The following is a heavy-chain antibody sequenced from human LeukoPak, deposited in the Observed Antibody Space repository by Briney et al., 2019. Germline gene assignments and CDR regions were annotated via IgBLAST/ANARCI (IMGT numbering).Heavy chain of an antibody. CDR2: INHSGST. Sequence: PSETLSLTCDVSGVYGGSFNAFLWSWVRQPPGKGLEWIGEINHSGSTNYNPSLKSRVTISVDTSKNQFSLKLSSVTAADTAVYYCARDGRRYDTSGYYPWGQGTLVTVSS. V-gene: IGHV4-34*01. CDR3: ARDGRRYDTSGYYP. CDR1: GGSFNAFL. D-gene: IGHD3-22*01. J-gene: IGHJ5*02.